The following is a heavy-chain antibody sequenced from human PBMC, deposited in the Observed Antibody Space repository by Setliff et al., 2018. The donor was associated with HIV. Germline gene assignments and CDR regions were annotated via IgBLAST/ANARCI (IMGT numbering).Heavy chain of an antibody. D-gene: IGHD3-10*01. V-gene: IGHV1-69*11. CDR2: IIPVLDTT. CDR1: GGTSNTYA. Sequence: SVKVSCKASGGTSNTYAMNWVRQAPGQGLEWMGQIIPVLDTTDYAQKSQGRVTITADESTRTMYMELSSLRSEDTAVYYCAGPRGDEAFDIWGQGTMVTVSS. J-gene: IGHJ3*02. CDR3: AGPRGDEAFDI.